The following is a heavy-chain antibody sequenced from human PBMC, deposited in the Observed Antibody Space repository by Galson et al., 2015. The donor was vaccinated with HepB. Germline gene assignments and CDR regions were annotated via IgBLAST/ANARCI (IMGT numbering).Heavy chain of an antibody. Sequence: SLRLSCAASGFIFSNFGMHWARQAPGKGLEWVSSIIASGGTTYYAESVRGRFTISRDNSKNTLYLQMKTLRVDDTAIYYCAKMGSYGDYDFDPWGQGTLVTVSS. CDR3: AKMGSYGDYDFDP. D-gene: IGHD4-17*01. CDR2: IIASGGTT. J-gene: IGHJ5*02. V-gene: IGHV3-23*01. CDR1: GFIFSNFG.